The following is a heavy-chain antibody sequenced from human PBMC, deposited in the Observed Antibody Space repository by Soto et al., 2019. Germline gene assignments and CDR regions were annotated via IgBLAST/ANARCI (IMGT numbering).Heavy chain of an antibody. J-gene: IGHJ4*02. CDR2: IIPIFGTA. D-gene: IGHD3-22*01. CDR1: GGTFSSYA. Sequence: SVKVSCKASGGTFSSYAISWVRQAPGQGLEWMGGIIPIFGTANYAQKFQGRVTITADESTSTAYMELSSLRSEDTAVYYCAGYYYDSSGSHPLFDYWGQGTLVTVSS. CDR3: AGYYYDSSGSHPLFDY. V-gene: IGHV1-69*13.